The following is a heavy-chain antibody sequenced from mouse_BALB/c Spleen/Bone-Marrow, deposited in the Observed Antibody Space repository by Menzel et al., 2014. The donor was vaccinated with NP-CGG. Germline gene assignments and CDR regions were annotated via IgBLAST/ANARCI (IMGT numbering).Heavy chain of an antibody. V-gene: IGHV1-28*01. D-gene: IGHD2-4*01. CDR3: ARRVITTGPGFAY. CDR2: IDPFNGAT. CDR1: GYSFTSYY. Sequence: EVQLQQSGPGLMKPGASVKISCKASGYSFTSYYIHWVKQNHGKSLEWIGYIDPFNGATIYNQKFKGRATLTADKSSSTAYMHLSSLTSEDSAVYYCARRVITTGPGFAYWGQGTLVTVSA. J-gene: IGHJ3*01.